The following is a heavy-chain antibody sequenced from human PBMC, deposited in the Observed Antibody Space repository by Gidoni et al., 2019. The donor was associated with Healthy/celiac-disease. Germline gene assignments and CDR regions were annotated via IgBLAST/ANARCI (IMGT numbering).Heavy chain of an antibody. CDR2: ISWNSGSI. V-gene: IGHV3-9*01. CDR1: GFTFDDYA. Sequence: EVQLVESGGGLVQPGRSLRLSCAASGFTFDDYAMHWVRQAPGKGLEWVSGISWNSGSIGYADSVKGRFTISRDNDKTSLYLQMNSLRAEDTALYYCASGLRVWFGESLFDYWGQGTLVTVSS. D-gene: IGHD3-10*01. J-gene: IGHJ4*02. CDR3: ASGLRVWFGESLFDY.